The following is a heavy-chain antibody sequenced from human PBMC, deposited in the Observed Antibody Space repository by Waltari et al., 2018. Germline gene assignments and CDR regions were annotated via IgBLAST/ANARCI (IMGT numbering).Heavy chain of an antibody. Sequence: EVQLVESGGGLVQPGGSLRLSCSASGFTFSSDSMNWVRQAPGKGLEWVSYISSSSSTIYYADSVKGRFTISRDNAKNSLYLQMNSLRAEDTAVYYCARDYVWGSYRPFDYWGQGTLVTVSS. CDR1: GFTFSSDS. V-gene: IGHV3-48*01. CDR2: ISSSSSTI. D-gene: IGHD3-16*02. CDR3: ARDYVWGSYRPFDY. J-gene: IGHJ4*02.